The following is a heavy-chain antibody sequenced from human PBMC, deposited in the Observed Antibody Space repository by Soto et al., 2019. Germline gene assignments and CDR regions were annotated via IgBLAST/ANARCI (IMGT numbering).Heavy chain of an antibody. D-gene: IGHD6-13*01. CDR1: GGSISSNY. Sequence: PSETLSLTCTVSGGSISSNYWTWIRQPPGKGLEWIGYVYNSGSTNYNPSLKSRVTISEDTSKSQFSLKVNSMTAADTAVYYCARYRREAVAGYTLGHGGQGMLVTVSA. CDR3: ARYRREAVAGYTLGH. J-gene: IGHJ4*02. V-gene: IGHV4-59*01. CDR2: VYNSGST.